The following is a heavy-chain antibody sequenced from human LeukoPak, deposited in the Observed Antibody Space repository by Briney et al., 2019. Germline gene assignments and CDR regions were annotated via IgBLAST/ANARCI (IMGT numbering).Heavy chain of an antibody. CDR2: ISYDGSNK. CDR1: GFTFSSYA. D-gene: IGHD3-3*01. J-gene: IGHJ6*02. CDR3: ARDPVLRFLEWLSPFDYGMDV. V-gene: IGHV3-30-3*01. Sequence: GGSLRLSCAASGFTFSSYAMHWVRQAPGKGQEWVAVISYDGSNKYYADSVKGRFTISRDNSKNTLYLQMNSLRAEDTAVYYCARDPVLRFLEWLSPFDYGMDVWGQGTTVTVSS.